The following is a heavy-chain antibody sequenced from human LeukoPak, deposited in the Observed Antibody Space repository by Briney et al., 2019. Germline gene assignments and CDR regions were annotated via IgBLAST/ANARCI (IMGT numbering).Heavy chain of an antibody. CDR3: ARDAYGGNSYGAFDI. CDR1: GGSISSYY. D-gene: IGHD4-23*01. V-gene: IGHV4-59*01. Sequence: SETLSLTCTVPGGSISSYYWSWIRQPPGKGLEWIGYIYYSGSTNYNPSLKSRVTISVDTSKNQFSLKLSSVTAADTAVYYCARDAYGGNSYGAFDIWRQGTMVTVSS. J-gene: IGHJ3*02. CDR2: IYYSGST.